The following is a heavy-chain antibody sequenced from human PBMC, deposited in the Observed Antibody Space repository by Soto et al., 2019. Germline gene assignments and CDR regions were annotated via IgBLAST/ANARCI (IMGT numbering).Heavy chain of an antibody. J-gene: IGHJ5*02. D-gene: IGHD4-4*01. CDR1: GGSISSSNW. V-gene: IGHV4-4*02. CDR3: ARAGPTTVTTLGRVPRGPGGNWFDP. Sequence: SETLSLTCAVSGGSISSSNWWSWVRQPPGKGLEWIGEIYHSGSTNYNPSLKSRVTISVDKSKNQFSLKLSSVTAADTAVYYCARAGPTTVTTLGRVPRGPGGNWFDPWGQGTLVTVSS. CDR2: IYHSGST.